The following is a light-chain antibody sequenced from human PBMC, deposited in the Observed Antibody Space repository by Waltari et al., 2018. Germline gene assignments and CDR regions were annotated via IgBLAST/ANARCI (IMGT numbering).Light chain of an antibody. CDR2: SAS. CDR3: QQYNNWPPYT. CDR1: QTVGSN. V-gene: IGKV3-15*01. Sequence: EIVMTQSPATLSVSPGERATLSCRASQTVGSNLAWYQQNPSQAPRLLIYSASTRATGIPARFSGSGSGTEFTLTISSLQSEDFAVYYCQQYNNWPPYTFGQGTKLEMK. J-gene: IGKJ2*01.